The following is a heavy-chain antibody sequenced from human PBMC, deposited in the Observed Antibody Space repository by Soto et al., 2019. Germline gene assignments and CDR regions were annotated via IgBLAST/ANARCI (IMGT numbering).Heavy chain of an antibody. CDR1: GGSFSCYY. V-gene: IGHV4-34*01. D-gene: IGHD6-6*01. J-gene: IGHJ4*02. CDR2: INHSGST. CDR3: ARGRRSSSIDY. Sequence: PSETLSLTCAVYGGSFSCYYWSWIRQPPGKGLEWIGEINHSGSTNYNPSLKSRVTVSVDTFKNQFSLKLSSVTAADTAVYYCARGRRSSSIDYWGQGTLVTVSS.